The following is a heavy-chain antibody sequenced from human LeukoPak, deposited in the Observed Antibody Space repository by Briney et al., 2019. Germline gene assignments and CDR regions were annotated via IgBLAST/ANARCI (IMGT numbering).Heavy chain of an antibody. CDR3: ARAMLRGLLDAFDI. J-gene: IGHJ3*02. Sequence: GGSLRLSCAASGFSFSSYEMNWVRQAPGKGLEWVSYISSSSRTTYYADSVKGRFTISRDNAKNSLFLQMNSLRVEDTAVYYCARAMLRGLLDAFDIWGQGTMVTVSS. CDR1: GFSFSSYE. V-gene: IGHV3-48*03. D-gene: IGHD3-10*01. CDR2: ISSSSRTT.